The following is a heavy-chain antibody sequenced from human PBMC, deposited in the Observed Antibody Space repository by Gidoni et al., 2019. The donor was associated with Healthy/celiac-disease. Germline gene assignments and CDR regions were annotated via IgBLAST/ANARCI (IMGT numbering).Heavy chain of an antibody. CDR2: SSSSSRTR. CDR3: ARVQPSRLGDP. CDR1: GFTVSSYS. V-gene: IGHV3-48*01. Sequence: EVQLVESGGGLVQPGGSLRLSCAASGFTVSSYSMNWVRQAPGKGMEWVSYSSSSSRTRYYADSGKGRCTISRDNAKNSRYLQMNSLRAEDKAVYYCARVQPSRLGDPWGQGTLVTVSS. J-gene: IGHJ5*02. D-gene: IGHD2-2*01.